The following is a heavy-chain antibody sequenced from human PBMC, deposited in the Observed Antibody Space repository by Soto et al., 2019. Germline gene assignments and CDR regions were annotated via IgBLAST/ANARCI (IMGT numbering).Heavy chain of an antibody. Sequence: QVQLQESGPGLVKPSETLSVTCTVSGGSITSYYWSWIRQPPGKGLEWIGYIYYSGSTNYNPSLKSRVTMSGDTSKNQRSRDLGSVTATATAVYYCARHGDYFGSGSYYYFDLWGRGTLVTVSS. D-gene: IGHD3-10*01. CDR3: ARHGDYFGSGSYYYFDL. J-gene: IGHJ2*01. CDR1: GGSITSYY. V-gene: IGHV4-59*08. CDR2: IYYSGST.